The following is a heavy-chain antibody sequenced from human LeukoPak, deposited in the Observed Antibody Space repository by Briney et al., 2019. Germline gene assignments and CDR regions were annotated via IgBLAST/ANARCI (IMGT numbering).Heavy chain of an antibody. CDR1: GYTFTSYG. D-gene: IGHD2-2*01. Sequence: ASVKVSCKASGYTFTSYGISWVRQAPGQGLEWMGIINPSGGSTSYAQNFQGRVTMTRDTSTSTVYMELGSLRSEDTAVYYCARDNVVVPANAMSSNDYWGQGTLVTVSS. CDR2: INPSGGST. CDR3: ARDNVVVPANAMSSNDY. J-gene: IGHJ4*02. V-gene: IGHV1-46*01.